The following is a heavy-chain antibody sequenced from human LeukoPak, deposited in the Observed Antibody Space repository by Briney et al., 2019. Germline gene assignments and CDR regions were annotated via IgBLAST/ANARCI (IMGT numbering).Heavy chain of an antibody. D-gene: IGHD2-15*01. V-gene: IGHV3-7*03. CDR1: GFTFSSYW. CDR2: IKQDGSEK. CDR3: ARRLGYCSGGSCYYFDY. J-gene: IGHJ4*02. Sequence: GGSLRLSCAASGFTFSSYWMSWVRQAPGKGLEWVANIKQDGSEKYYVDSVKGRFTISRDNAKNSLYLQMNSLRAEDTAVYYCARRLGYCSGGSCYYFDYWGQGTLVTVSS.